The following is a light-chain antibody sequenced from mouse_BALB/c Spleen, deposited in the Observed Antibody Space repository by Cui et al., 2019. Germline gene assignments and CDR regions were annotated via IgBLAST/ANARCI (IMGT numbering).Light chain of an antibody. J-gene: IGKJ4*01. Sequence: QIVPTESPAIRSASQGEKVTMTCSASSSVSYMHWYQQKSGTSPKRWIYDTSKLASGVPARFSGSGSGTSYSLTSSSMEAEDAATYYCQQWSSNPFTFGSGTKLEIK. CDR2: DTS. CDR3: QQWSSNPFT. V-gene: IGKV4-59*01. CDR1: SSVSY.